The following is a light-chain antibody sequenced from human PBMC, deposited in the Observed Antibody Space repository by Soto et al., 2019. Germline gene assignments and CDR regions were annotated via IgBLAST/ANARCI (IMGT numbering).Light chain of an antibody. CDR1: QSVRSNH. J-gene: IGKJ2*01. V-gene: IGKV3-20*01. Sequence: EIVLTQSPGTLSLSPGERATLSCRASQSVRSNHLAWYQQKPGQAPRLLIYDASSRATGIPDRFSGSGSGTDFTLTISRLEPEDFAVYYCHQYGSSPRTFGRGTKLEI. CDR3: HQYGSSPRT. CDR2: DAS.